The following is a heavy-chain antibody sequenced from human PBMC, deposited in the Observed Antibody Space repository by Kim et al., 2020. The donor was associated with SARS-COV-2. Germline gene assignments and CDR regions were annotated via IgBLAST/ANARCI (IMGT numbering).Heavy chain of an antibody. CDR3: ATGVAAAGTPDDYYYYYGMDV. Sequence: ASVKVSCKVSGYTLTELSMHWVRQAPGKGLEWMGGFDTEDGETIYAQKFQGRVTMTEDTSTDTAYMELSSLRSEDTAVYYCATGVAAAGTPDDYYYYYGMDVWGQGTTVTVSS. D-gene: IGHD6-13*01. CDR1: GYTLTELS. V-gene: IGHV1-24*01. J-gene: IGHJ6*02. CDR2: FDTEDGET.